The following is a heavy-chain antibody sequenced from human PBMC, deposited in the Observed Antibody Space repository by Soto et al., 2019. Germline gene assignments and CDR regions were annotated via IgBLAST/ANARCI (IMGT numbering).Heavy chain of an antibody. J-gene: IGHJ4*02. D-gene: IGHD4-17*01. Sequence: QVQLVESGGGVVQPGRSLRLSCAASGFTFSSYAMHWVRQAPGKRLEWVAVISYDGSNKYYADSVKGRCTISRDNSKNTLYLQMNNLRAEDTAVYYCARDKNGDNGLDYWGQGTLVTVSS. V-gene: IGHV3-30-3*01. CDR2: ISYDGSNK. CDR3: ARDKNGDNGLDY. CDR1: GFTFSSYA.